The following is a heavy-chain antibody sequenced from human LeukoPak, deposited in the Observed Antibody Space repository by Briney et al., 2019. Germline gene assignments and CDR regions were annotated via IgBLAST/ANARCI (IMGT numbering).Heavy chain of an antibody. CDR3: AGDSSSWHNWFDP. CDR2: IYTSGST. Sequence: SETLSLNGSVSGGSISSYYWSWLRQPAGKGLEWIGRIYTSGSTNYNPSLKSRVTMSVDTSKNQFSLKLSSVTAADTAVYYCAGDSSSWHNWFDPWGQGTLVTVSS. CDR1: GGSISSYY. V-gene: IGHV4-4*07. D-gene: IGHD6-13*01. J-gene: IGHJ5*02.